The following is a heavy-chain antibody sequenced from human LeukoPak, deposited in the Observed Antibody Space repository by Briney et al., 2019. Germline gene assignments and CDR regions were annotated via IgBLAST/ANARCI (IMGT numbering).Heavy chain of an antibody. Sequence: PSETPSLTCTVSGGSISSSSYYWGWIRQPPGKGLEWIGYIYYSGSTNYNPSLKSRVTISVDTSKNQFSLRLCSVTAADAAVYYCARHGVYCSSINCHDYFDYWGQGTRVTVSS. CDR3: ARHGVYCSSINCHDYFDY. CDR2: IYYSGST. CDR1: GGSISSSSYY. V-gene: IGHV4-39*01. J-gene: IGHJ4*02. D-gene: IGHD2-2*01.